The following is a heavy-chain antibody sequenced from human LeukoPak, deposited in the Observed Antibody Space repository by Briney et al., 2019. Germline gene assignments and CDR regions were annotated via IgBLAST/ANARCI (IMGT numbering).Heavy chain of an antibody. CDR1: GYTFTSYY. CDR2: INPSGGST. Sequence: ASVKVSCKASGYTFTSYYMHWVRQAPGQGLEWMGIINPSGGSTSHAQKFQGRVTMTRDTSTSTVYMELSSLRSEDTAVYYCAREASSMYSSGGSFDYWGQGTLVTVSS. J-gene: IGHJ4*02. V-gene: IGHV1-46*01. CDR3: AREASSMYSSGGSFDY. D-gene: IGHD6-19*01.